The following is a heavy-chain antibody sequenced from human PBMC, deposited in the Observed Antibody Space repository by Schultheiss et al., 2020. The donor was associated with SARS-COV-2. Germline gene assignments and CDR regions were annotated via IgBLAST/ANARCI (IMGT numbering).Heavy chain of an antibody. CDR1: GGSFSGYY. CDR2: INHSGST. V-gene: IGHV4-34*01. J-gene: IGHJ5*02. Sequence: SETLSLTCAVYGGSFSGYYWSWIRQPPGKGLEWIGEINHSGSTNYNPSLKSRVTISVDTSKNQFSLKLSSVTAADTAVYYCARGGPVYSSSWYWFDPWGQGTRVTVAS. D-gene: IGHD6-13*01. CDR3: ARGGPVYSSSWYWFDP.